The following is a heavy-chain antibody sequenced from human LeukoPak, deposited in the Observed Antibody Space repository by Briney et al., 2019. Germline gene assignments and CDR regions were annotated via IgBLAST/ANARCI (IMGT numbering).Heavy chain of an antibody. V-gene: IGHV4-4*07. CDR1: GGPISSYY. Sequence: SETLSLTCTVSGGPISSYYWRWIRQPAGKGLEGIGRIYTSENTNYNPSLKSRVTMSVDTFKNQFSLKLSSVTAADTAVYYCARALLPYYDILTGYYKHPIDAFDIWGQGTMVTVSS. J-gene: IGHJ3*02. D-gene: IGHD3-9*01. CDR2: IYTSENT. CDR3: ARALLPYYDILTGYYKHPIDAFDI.